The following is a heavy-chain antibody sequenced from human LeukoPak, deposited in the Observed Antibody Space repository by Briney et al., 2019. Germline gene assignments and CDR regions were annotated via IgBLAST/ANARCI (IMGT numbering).Heavy chain of an antibody. J-gene: IGHJ5*02. CDR3: ARAAPRIVVVAVMYNWFDP. Sequence: TGGSLRLSCEASGFTFTTYSMTWIRQPPGKGLEWIGEINHSGSTNYNPSLKSRVTISVDTSKNQFSLKLSSVTAADTAVYYCARAAPRIVVVAVMYNWFDPWGQGTLVTVSS. V-gene: IGHV4-34*01. D-gene: IGHD2-15*01. CDR2: INHSGST. CDR1: GFTFTTYS.